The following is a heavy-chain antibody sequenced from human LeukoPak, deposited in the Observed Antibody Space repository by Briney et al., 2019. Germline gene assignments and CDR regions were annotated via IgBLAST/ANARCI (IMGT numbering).Heavy chain of an antibody. Sequence: PGGSLRLSCAASGFTFSSYGMSWVRQAPGKGLEWVSYISSSGSTIYYADSVKGRFTISRDNAKNSLYLQMNSLRAEDTAVYYCARTGVPAAIVRWFDPWGQGTLVTVSS. J-gene: IGHJ5*02. CDR3: ARTGVPAAIVRWFDP. V-gene: IGHV3-48*04. CDR1: GFTFSSYG. CDR2: ISSSGSTI. D-gene: IGHD2-2*02.